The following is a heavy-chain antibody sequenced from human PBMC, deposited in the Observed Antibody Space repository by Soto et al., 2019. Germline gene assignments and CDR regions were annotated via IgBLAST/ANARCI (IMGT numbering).Heavy chain of an antibody. CDR1: GDSVSSNSAA. D-gene: IGHD1-1*01. CDR3: AGTTSHHWLYMDV. V-gene: IGHV6-1*01. Sequence: SQTLSLTCAISGDSVSSNSAAWNWIRLSPSRGLEWLARTYYRSRWYNDYAVSVRSRITVNADTSKNQFSLQLTSVTPEDTAIYYCAGTTSHHWLYMDVWGRGTTVTAP. J-gene: IGHJ6*03. CDR2: TYYRSRWYN.